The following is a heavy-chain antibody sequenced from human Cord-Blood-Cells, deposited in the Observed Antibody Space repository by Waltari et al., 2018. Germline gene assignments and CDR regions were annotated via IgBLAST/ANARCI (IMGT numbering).Heavy chain of an antibody. V-gene: IGHV1-69*01. CDR3: ARDLHRRITMVQGEGYYYGMDV. CDR2: IIPIFGTA. J-gene: IGHJ6*02. Sequence: PGQGLEWMGGIIPIFGTANYAQKFQGRVTITADESTSTAYMELSSLRSEDTAVYYCARDLHRRITMVQGEGYYYGMDVWGQGTTVTVSS. D-gene: IGHD3-10*01.